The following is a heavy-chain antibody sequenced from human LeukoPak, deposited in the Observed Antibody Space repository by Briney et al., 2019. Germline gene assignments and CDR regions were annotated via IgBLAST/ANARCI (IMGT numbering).Heavy chain of an antibody. CDR2: IYHTGNI. J-gene: IGHJ4*02. D-gene: IGHD6-19*01. CDR3: ARFGSGWWYNDY. CDR1: GASITSYY. Sequence: PSETLPLTCAVSGASITSYYWTWIRQPPGKGLEWIGYIYHTGNIKYNPSLNSRVTISIDTSKNQFSLKLSSVTAADTAVYYCARFGSGWWYNDYWGQGTLVTVSS. V-gene: IGHV4-59*01.